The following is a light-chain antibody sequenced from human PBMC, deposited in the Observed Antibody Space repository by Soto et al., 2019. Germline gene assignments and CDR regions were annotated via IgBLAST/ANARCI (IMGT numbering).Light chain of an antibody. CDR3: QQYNNWPRT. V-gene: IGKV3-20*01. Sequence: EIVLTQSPGTLSLSPWERATLSCRASQSVFNNHIGWYQQKPGQAPRRLIFGASFRATGIPDRFSGSGSGTDFTLTISRLQSEDFALYYCQQYNNWPRTFGQGTKVDIK. CDR1: QSVFNNH. J-gene: IGKJ1*01. CDR2: GAS.